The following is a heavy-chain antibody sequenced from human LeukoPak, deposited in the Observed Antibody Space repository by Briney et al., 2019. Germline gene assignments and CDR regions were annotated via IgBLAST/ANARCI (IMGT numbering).Heavy chain of an antibody. V-gene: IGHV3-49*03. CDR3: TRSPLPRPYSGSYYGNY. J-gene: IGHJ4*02. CDR2: IRSRAYGGTT. CDR1: GFTFGDYA. Sequence: GGSLRLSCTASGFTFGDYAMSWFRQAPGKGLEWVGFIRSRAYGGTTEYAASVKGRFTISRDDSKSIAYLQMNSLKTEDTAVYYCTRSPLPRPYSGSYYGNYWGQGTLVTVSS. D-gene: IGHD1-26*01.